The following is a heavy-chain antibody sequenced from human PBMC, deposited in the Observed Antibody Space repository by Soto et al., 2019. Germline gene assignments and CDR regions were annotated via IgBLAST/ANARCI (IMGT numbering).Heavy chain of an antibody. CDR1: GFTFRSYA. D-gene: IGHD2-15*01. V-gene: IGHV3-30-3*01. CDR2: ISYDGSNK. CDR3: ARDHVVVAATFRASYYGMDV. Sequence: SLRLSCAASGFTFRSYAMHWVRQAPGKGLEWVAVISYDGSNKYYADSVKGRFTISRDNSKNTLYLQMNSLRAEDTAVYYCARDHVVVAATFRASYYGMDVWGQGTTVTVSS. J-gene: IGHJ6*02.